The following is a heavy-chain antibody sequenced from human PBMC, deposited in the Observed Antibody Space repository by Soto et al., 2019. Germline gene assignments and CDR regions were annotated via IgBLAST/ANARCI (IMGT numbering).Heavy chain of an antibody. CDR3: AKAESAYNWNDALLDY. D-gene: IGHD1-1*01. V-gene: IGHV3-23*01. J-gene: IGHJ4*02. CDR2: ISGSGGST. CDR1: GFTFSSYA. Sequence: EVQLLESGGGLVQPGGSLRLSCAASGFTFSSYAMSWVRQAPGKGLEWVSAISGSGGSTYYADSVKGRFTISRDNSKNTLYLQMNSLRAEDTAVDYCAKAESAYNWNDALLDYWGQGTLVTVSS.